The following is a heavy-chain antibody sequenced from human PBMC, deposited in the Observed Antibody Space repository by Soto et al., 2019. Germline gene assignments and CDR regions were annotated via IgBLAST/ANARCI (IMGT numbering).Heavy chain of an antibody. CDR3: ARQYYDSSGYYYDWYFDL. CDR2: IYPGDSDT. J-gene: IGHJ2*01. CDR1: GYSFTSSW. D-gene: IGHD3-22*01. Sequence: GESLKISCKGSGYSFTSSWIGWVRQMPVKGLEWMGIIYPGDSDTRYSPSFQGQVTISADKSISTAYLQWSSLKASDTAMYYCARQYYDSSGYYYDWYFDLWGRGTLVTVS. V-gene: IGHV5-51*01.